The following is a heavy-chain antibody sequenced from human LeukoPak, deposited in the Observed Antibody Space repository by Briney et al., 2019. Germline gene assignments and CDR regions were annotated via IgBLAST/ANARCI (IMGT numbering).Heavy chain of an antibody. CDR2: IFYTGST. CDR1: SGSINSGYYY. V-gene: IGHV4-39*07. D-gene: IGHD1-26*01. J-gene: IGHJ4*02. Sequence: PSETLSLTCTVSSGSINSGYYYWGWIRQPPGKGLEWIGSIFYTGSTYYNPSLKSRVTISVDTSKNQFSLKLSSVTAADTAVYYCARDGYSGSYSDYWGQGTLVTVSS. CDR3: ARDGYSGSYSDY.